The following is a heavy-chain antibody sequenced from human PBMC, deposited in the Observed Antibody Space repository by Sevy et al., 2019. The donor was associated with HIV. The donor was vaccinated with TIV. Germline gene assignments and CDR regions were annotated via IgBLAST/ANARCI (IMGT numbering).Heavy chain of an antibody. CDR3: ARGMSAYLLANGMDV. CDR2: INPNRGGT. V-gene: IGHV1-2*07. D-gene: IGHD3-3*01. CDR1: GYTFSDYY. Sequence: ASVKVSCKAYGYTFSDYYMHWVRQAPGQGLEWMGWINPNRGGTNYAHKFQGRVTMTRDTSISTAYMELSSQRSDDTAIYYCARGMSAYLLANGMDVWGQGTTVTVSS. J-gene: IGHJ6*02.